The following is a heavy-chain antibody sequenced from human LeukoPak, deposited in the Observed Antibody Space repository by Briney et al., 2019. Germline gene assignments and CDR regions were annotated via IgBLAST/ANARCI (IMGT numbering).Heavy chain of an antibody. V-gene: IGHV3-23*01. CDR2: ISGSGGST. CDR1: GFTFSSYA. CDR3: AKHYSDGITWYFDL. J-gene: IGHJ2*01. Sequence: GGSLRLSCAASGFTFSSYAMSWVRQAPGKGLEWVSGISGSGGSTYYADSVKGRFTLSRDNSKNTLYLQMNGLRAEDTAVYYCAKHYSDGITWYFDLWGRGTLVTVSS. D-gene: IGHD3-22*01.